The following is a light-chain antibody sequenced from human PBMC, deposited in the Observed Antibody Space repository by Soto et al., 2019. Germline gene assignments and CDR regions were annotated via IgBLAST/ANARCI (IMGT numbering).Light chain of an antibody. CDR3: CAYTARTTLSWV. V-gene: IGLV2-14*02. CDR2: DVD. Sequence: QSALTQPASVSGSPGQSITVSCTGSSSDVGSHNLVSWYQQYPGKAPKLMIYDVDNRPLGISNRFSGSQSGNTASLSISGLQAEDEADYYCCAYTARTTLSWVFGGGTKVTVL. CDR1: SSDVGSHNL. J-gene: IGLJ3*02.